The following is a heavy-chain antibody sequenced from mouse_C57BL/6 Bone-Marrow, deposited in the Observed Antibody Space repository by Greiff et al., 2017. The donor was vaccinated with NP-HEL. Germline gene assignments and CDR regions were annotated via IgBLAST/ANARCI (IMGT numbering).Heavy chain of an antibody. CDR1: GFNIKNTY. CDR3: ASRVGGSPWYFDV. V-gene: IGHV14-3*01. CDR2: IDPANGNT. J-gene: IGHJ1*03. D-gene: IGHD1-1*02. Sequence: EVQLQESVAELVRPGASVKLSCTASGFNIKNTYMHWVKQRPEQGLEWIGRIDPANGNTKYAPKFQGKATITADTSSNTAYLQLSSLTSEDTAIYYCASRVGGSPWYFDVWGTGTTVTVSS.